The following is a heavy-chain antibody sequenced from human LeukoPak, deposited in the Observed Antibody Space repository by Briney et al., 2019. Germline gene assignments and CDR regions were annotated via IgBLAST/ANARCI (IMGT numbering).Heavy chain of an antibody. CDR1: GASVSSYY. CDR3: ARTNYYGSGTYRSSDI. Sequence: SETLSLTCTVSGASVSSYYWSWFRQPPGKGLEWIGYIDNSGSTNYNPSLRSRVTISVDTAKNQFSLKLSSVTAADTAVYYCARTNYYGSGTYRSSDIWGQGTMVTVSS. J-gene: IGHJ3*02. CDR2: IDNSGST. V-gene: IGHV4-59*02. D-gene: IGHD3-10*01.